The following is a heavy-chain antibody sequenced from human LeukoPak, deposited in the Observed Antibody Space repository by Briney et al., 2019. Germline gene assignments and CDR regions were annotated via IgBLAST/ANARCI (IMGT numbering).Heavy chain of an antibody. Sequence: ASVKVSCKASGYTFTGYYMHWVRQAPGQGLEWMGRINPNSGGTNYAQKFQGRVTMTRDTSISTAYMELSRLRSDDTAVYYCAMSRSAGIVVVVAARTVDWGQEPWSPSPQ. CDR1: GYTFTGYY. V-gene: IGHV1-2*06. CDR2: INPNSGGT. CDR3: AMSRSAGIVVVVAARTVD. D-gene: IGHD2-15*01. J-gene: IGHJ4*01.